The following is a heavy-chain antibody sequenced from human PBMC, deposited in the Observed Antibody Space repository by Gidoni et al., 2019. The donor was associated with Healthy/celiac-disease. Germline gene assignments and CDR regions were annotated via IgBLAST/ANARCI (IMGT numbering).Heavy chain of an antibody. Sequence: QVQLVQSGAEVKKPGSSVKVHCKASGGTFSSYDLSWVRQAPGQGLEWMGGRIPIFGTVSDAQKFQGRVTITADESTSTAYMELSSLRSEDTAVYYCARGMDIVVVPAAMGDAFDIWGQGTMVTVSS. J-gene: IGHJ3*02. V-gene: IGHV1-69*01. D-gene: IGHD2-2*03. CDR2: RIPIFGTV. CDR1: GGTFSSYD. CDR3: ARGMDIVVVPAAMGDAFDI.